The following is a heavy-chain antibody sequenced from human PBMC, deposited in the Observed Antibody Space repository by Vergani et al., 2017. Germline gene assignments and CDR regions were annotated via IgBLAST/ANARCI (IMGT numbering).Heavy chain of an antibody. V-gene: IGHV3-33*01. CDR2: IWFDRGNK. Sequence: QEQLVESGGDVVQFGASLTISCAASGFSFSTYNMHWVRQAPGKGLEWVAVIWFDRGNKYHADSVQGRFTIYRDNFKNTLDLQMHSLLDEDTATYYCARDARHCXNGVCYGDSYLDLWGRGTLVTVTS. J-gene: IGHJ2*01. D-gene: IGHD4-17*01. CDR1: GFSFSTYN. CDR3: ARDARHCXNGVCYGDSYLDL.